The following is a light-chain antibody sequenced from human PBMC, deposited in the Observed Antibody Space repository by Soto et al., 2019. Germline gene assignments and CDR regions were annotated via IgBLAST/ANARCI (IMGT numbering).Light chain of an antibody. CDR1: SPDFGV. CDR2: EVS. Sequence: QSALTQPASVSGSPGQSITISCSGISPDFGVSWYKHFPGKAPKLLIFEVSNRPSGVSTRFSGSKSGNMAFLTISGLQSEDEGLYHCSSYSSTTTLFGGGTKVTVL. J-gene: IGLJ2*01. V-gene: IGLV2-14*01. CDR3: SSYSSTTTL.